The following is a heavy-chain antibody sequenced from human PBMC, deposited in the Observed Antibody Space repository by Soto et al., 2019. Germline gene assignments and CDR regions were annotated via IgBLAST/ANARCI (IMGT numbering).Heavy chain of an antibody. Sequence: QVQVVQSGAAVKNPGSSVKVSCKVSGGIFTNNAISWMRQDPEQGLEWLGGVIPLFDTAYYAQTSRGRLRVSADGATTTAYIELRGLTSAYTAVDFCVNGGHNDCYNFYHVMDVWCQGTTVTVS. CDR1: GGIFTNNA. D-gene: IGHD5-18*01. CDR2: VIPLFDTA. J-gene: IGHJ6*02. V-gene: IGHV1-69*01. CDR3: VNGGHNDCYNFYHVMDV.